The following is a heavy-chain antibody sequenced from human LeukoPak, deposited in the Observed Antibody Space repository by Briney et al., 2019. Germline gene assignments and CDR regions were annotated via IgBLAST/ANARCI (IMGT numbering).Heavy chain of an antibody. D-gene: IGHD6-6*01. Sequence: DPSETLSLTCTVSGGSVSSGSYYWSWIRQPPGKGLEWIGYIYYSGSTNYNPSLKSRVTISVDTSKNQFSLKLSSVTAADTAVYYCATGSSIADPDYYGMDVWGQGTTVTVSS. J-gene: IGHJ6*02. CDR2: IYYSGST. CDR1: GGSVSSGSYY. V-gene: IGHV4-61*01. CDR3: ATGSSIADPDYYGMDV.